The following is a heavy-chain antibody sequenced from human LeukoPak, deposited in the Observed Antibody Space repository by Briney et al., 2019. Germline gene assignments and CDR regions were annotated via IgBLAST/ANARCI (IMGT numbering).Heavy chain of an antibody. J-gene: IGHJ5*02. CDR3: AKDPIVLMVYEEENWFDP. D-gene: IGHD2-8*01. CDR2: ISSDGGNK. CDR1: GYTFSPYA. Sequence: AGGSLRLSCAASGYTFSPYAMHWVRQAPGKGLRWVAVISSDGGNKYYADSVKGRFTISRDNSKNTLYLQMNSLRAEDTAVYYCAKDPIVLMVYEEENWFDPWGQGTLVTVSS. V-gene: IGHV3-30-3*01.